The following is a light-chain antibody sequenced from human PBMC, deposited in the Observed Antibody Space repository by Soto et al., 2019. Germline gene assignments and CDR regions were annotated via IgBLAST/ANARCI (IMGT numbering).Light chain of an antibody. CDR3: QQYGKLPPNT. V-gene: IGKV3D-20*01. Sequence: EIVLTQSPATLSLSPGDRATLSCGASQSVSSRYLAWYQQKPGLAPRLLIYDASTSATGIPDRFSGSGSGTDFTLTISRLEPEDFAMYYCQQYGKLPPNTFGQGTKLEIK. J-gene: IGKJ2*01. CDR2: DAS. CDR1: QSVSSRY.